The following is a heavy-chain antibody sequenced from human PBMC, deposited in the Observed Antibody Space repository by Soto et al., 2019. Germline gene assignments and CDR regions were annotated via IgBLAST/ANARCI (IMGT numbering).Heavy chain of an antibody. CDR1: GFTFSSYA. J-gene: IGHJ3*02. V-gene: IGHV3-30-3*01. CDR2: ISYDGSNK. Sequence: QVQLVESGGGVVQPGRSLRLSCAASGFTFSSYAMHWVRQAPGKRLEWVAVISYDGSNKYYADSVKGRFTISRDNSKNTLYLQMNSLRAEDTAVYYCARAAAVRGPNDAFDIWGQGTMVTVSS. D-gene: IGHD3-10*01. CDR3: ARAAAVRGPNDAFDI.